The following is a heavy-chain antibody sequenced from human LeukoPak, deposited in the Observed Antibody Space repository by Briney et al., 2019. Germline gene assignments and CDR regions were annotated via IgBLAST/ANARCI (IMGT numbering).Heavy chain of an antibody. J-gene: IGHJ4*02. CDR2: IIPIFGTA. CDR1: GGTFSSYA. Sequence: SVKVSCKASGGTFSSYAISWVRQAPGQGLEWMGGIIPIFGTANYAQKFQGRVTITADESTSTAYMELSSLRSEDTAVYYCAREGPLKAAHTHWGQGTLVTVSS. V-gene: IGHV1-69*01. D-gene: IGHD6-6*01. CDR3: AREGPLKAAHTH.